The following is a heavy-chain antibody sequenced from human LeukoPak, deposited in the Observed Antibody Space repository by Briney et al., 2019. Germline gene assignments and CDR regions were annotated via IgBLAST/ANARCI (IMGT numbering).Heavy chain of an antibody. CDR3: AKHSVTNSWGYYYYMDV. Sequence: GGSLRLSCAVAGFTFSSYAMSWVRQAPGKGLEWVSVISGSGDSTYYADSVKGRFTISRDNSKNTVYLQMNSLRAEDTAVYYCAKHSVTNSWGYYYYMDVWGKGTTVTVSS. D-gene: IGHD3-16*01. J-gene: IGHJ6*03. CDR2: ISGSGDST. CDR1: GFTFSSYA. V-gene: IGHV3-23*01.